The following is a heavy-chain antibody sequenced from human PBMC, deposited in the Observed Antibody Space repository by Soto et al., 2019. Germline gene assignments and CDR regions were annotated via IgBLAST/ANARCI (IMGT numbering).Heavy chain of an antibody. CDR2: VTSSASST. V-gene: IGHV3-23*01. Sequence: GQLLESGGGMVQPGGSLRLSCAASRFTFSSFAMNWVRLPPGRGLEWVAAVTSSASSTHYADSVKGRFTISRDNSKNTLYLQMNSLRADDTAVYYCAKGGAVLLDPFDVWGQGTMVTVSS. J-gene: IGHJ3*01. CDR1: RFTFSSFA. CDR3: AKGGAVLLDPFDV. D-gene: IGHD1-26*01.